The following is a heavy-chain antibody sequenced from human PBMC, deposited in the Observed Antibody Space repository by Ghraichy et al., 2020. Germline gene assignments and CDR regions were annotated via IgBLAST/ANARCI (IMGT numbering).Heavy chain of an antibody. CDR1: GFSISTYS. CDR2: ISTASSTI. CDR3: VHLYSYGFSVDY. D-gene: IGHD3-16*01. V-gene: IGHV3-48*02. Sequence: GGSLRLSCAASGFSISTYSMNWVRQAPGGGLEWIAYISTASSTIFYAESVQGRFIISRDNGENTLYLQMNDLREEDTAIYYCVHLYSYGFSVDYWGQGTLVTVSS. J-gene: IGHJ4*02.